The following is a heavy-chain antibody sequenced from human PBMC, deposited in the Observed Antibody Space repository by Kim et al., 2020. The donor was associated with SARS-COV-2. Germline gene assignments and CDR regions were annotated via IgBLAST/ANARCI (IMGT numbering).Heavy chain of an antibody. J-gene: IGHJ4*02. CDR3: AGVEDTALVYFDY. D-gene: IGHD5-18*01. V-gene: IGHV3-30*07. Sequence: AAAVTGSYTMTRGTAKNTLYLQMNSLRDEDTAVYYCAGVEDTALVYFDYWGQGTLVTVSS.